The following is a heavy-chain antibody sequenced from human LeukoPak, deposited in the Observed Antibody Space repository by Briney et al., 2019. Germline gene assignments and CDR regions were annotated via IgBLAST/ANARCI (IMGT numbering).Heavy chain of an antibody. CDR3: ARDLGFCSGGSCGSMTTVTSYDY. Sequence: ASVKVSCKASGYTFSDYYMHWVRQAPGQGLEWMGWLNPKSGATNFAQKFQGRVTMTRDTSISTTYMELSRLRSGDTAVYYCARDLGFCSGGSCGSMTTVTSYDYWGQGTLVIVSS. V-gene: IGHV1-2*02. CDR2: LNPKSGAT. J-gene: IGHJ4*02. D-gene: IGHD2-15*01. CDR1: GYTFSDYY.